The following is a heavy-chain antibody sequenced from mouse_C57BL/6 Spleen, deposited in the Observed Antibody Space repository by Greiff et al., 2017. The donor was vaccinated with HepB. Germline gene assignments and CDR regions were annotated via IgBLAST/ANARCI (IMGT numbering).Heavy chain of an antibody. CDR1: GYTFTDYN. CDR2: INPNNGGT. D-gene: IGHD1-1*01. Sequence: EVKLEESGPELVKPGASVKIPCKASGYTFTDYNMDWVKQSHGKSLEWIGDINPNNGGTIYNQKFKGKATLTVDKSSSTAYMELRSLTSEDTAVYYCARPYYYGSGHYAMDYWGQGTSVTVSS. V-gene: IGHV1-18*01. CDR3: ARPYYYGSGHYAMDY. J-gene: IGHJ4*01.